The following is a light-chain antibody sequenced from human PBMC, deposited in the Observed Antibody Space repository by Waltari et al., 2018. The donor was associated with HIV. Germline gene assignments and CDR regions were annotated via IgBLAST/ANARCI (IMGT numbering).Light chain of an antibody. CDR2: EGS. CDR3: CSYAGTSTVV. V-gene: IGLV2-23*01. CDR1: SSDIGRYRV. Sequence: QSALAQPASVSGSPGQSMTNYCPGPSSDIGRYRVVSWYHQHPGKAPKLMIYEGSKRLSGVSTRFSGSKSGNTASLTISGLQAEDEADYYCCSYAGTSTVVFGGGTKLTVL. J-gene: IGLJ2*01.